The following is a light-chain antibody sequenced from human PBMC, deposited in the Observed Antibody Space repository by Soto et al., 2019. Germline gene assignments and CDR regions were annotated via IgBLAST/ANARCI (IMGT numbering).Light chain of an antibody. CDR1: QIISSY. J-gene: IGKJ1*01. Sequence: DIQMTQSPSSLSATVGDRVTITCRASQIISSYLNWYQQKPVIAPKLLIYAASSLQSGVLSRSSGSGSGTDFTLTIISLQPEDFATYYCQQSYSTLWTVGQGTKVDIK. CDR3: QQSYSTLWT. CDR2: AAS. V-gene: IGKV1-39*01.